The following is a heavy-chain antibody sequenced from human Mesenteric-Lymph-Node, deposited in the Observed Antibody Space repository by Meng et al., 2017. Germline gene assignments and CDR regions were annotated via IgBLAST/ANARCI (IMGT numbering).Heavy chain of an antibody. V-gene: IGHV3-74*01. Sequence: GGSLKISCAASGFTFSSYWMHWVRQAPGKGLVWVSRINSDGSSTYYADSVKGRFTISRHNSKNTLYLQMNSLRAEDTAVYYCARSEYCSGGSCYTRWYYGMDVWGQGTTVTVSS. CDR2: INSDGSST. CDR3: ARSEYCSGGSCYTRWYYGMDV. CDR1: GFTFSSYW. D-gene: IGHD2-15*01. J-gene: IGHJ6*02.